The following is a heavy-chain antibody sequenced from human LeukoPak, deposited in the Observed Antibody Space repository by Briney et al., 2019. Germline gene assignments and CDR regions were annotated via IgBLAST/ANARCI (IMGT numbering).Heavy chain of an antibody. D-gene: IGHD6-13*01. J-gene: IGHJ4*02. V-gene: IGHV3-48*01. CDR2: IRSGSSTI. CDR1: GFTFSSYG. CDR3: ARDPAGYPDY. Sequence: GGSLRLSCAVSGFTFSSYGMNWVRQAPGKGLEWVSYIRSGSSTIYYADSVKGRFTISRDNAKNSLYLQMNSLRAEDTAVYYCARDPAGYPDYWGQGTLVTVSS.